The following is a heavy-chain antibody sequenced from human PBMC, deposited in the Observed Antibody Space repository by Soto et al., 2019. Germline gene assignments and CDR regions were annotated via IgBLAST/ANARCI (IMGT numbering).Heavy chain of an antibody. CDR3: ARHEGNGNVWPLDY. CDR2: IHYSGST. J-gene: IGHJ4*02. CDR1: GDSIGTTHSY. D-gene: IGHD2-8*01. V-gene: IGHV4-39*01. Sequence: SETLSLTCTVSGDSIGTTHSYWAWIRQSPGKGLEWIGNIHYSGSTYYMPSLRSRVTLSVDTSKNQFSLRLTSVTAEDTAVYYCARHEGNGNVWPLDYWGQGTLVTVSS.